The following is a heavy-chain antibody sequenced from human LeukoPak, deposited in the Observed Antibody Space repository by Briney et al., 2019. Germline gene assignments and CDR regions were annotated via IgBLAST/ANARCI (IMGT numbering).Heavy chain of an antibody. J-gene: IGHJ4*02. CDR1: GFSFSSYA. Sequence: GGSLRLSCAASGFSFSSYAMSWVRQAPGKGLEWVSAISGSGANTYFADSVKGRFTISRDNSKNTLYLQMSSLRVEDTAVYYCAKDQWELLSLGTHSVFDYWGQGTLVTVSS. D-gene: IGHD1-26*01. CDR3: AKDQWELLSLGTHSVFDY. V-gene: IGHV3-23*01. CDR2: ISGSGANT.